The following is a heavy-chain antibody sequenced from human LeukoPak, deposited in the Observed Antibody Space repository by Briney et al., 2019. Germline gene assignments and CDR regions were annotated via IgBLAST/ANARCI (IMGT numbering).Heavy chain of an antibody. Sequence: APVKVSCKASGYTFTGYYMHWVRQAPGQGLEWMGWINPNSGGTNYAQKFQGRVTMTRDTSISTAYMELSRLRSDDTAVYYCAREDVVVVAATIQYFQHWGQGTLVTVSS. D-gene: IGHD2-15*01. CDR2: INPNSGGT. V-gene: IGHV1-2*02. CDR3: AREDVVVVAATIQYFQH. J-gene: IGHJ1*01. CDR1: GYTFTGYY.